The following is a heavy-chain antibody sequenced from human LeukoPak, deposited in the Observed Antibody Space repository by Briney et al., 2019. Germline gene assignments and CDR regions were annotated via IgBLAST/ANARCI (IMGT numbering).Heavy chain of an antibody. V-gene: IGHV3-30-3*01. J-gene: IGHJ6*04. CDR1: GFTFSSYA. CDR2: ISYDGSNK. CDR3: ARGGDYDILTGYLNYYYGMDV. D-gene: IGHD3-9*01. Sequence: GGSLRLSCAASGFTFSSYAMHWVRQAPGKGLEWVAVISYDGSNKYYADSVKGRFTISRDNSKNTLYLQMNSLRAEDTAVYYCARGGDYDILTGYLNYYYGMDVWGKGTTVTVSS.